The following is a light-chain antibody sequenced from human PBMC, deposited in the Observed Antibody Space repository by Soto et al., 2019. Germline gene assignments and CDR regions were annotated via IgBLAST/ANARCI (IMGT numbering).Light chain of an antibody. Sequence: DIQLTQSPSLLSASVGDRVTITCRASQGIRNELGWYQQKPGKAPKRLIYAASSLQSGVPSRFSGSGYGTEFTLTISSLQSEDFAIYYCQQYNIWPPWTFGQGTKVDIK. V-gene: IGKV1-17*01. CDR3: QQYNIWPPWT. J-gene: IGKJ1*01. CDR2: AAS. CDR1: QGIRNE.